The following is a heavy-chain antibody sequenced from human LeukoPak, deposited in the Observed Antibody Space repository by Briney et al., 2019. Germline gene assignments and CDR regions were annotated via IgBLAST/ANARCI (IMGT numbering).Heavy chain of an antibody. Sequence: NPSETLSLTCTVSGGAIINDNFYWGWLRQPPGRGLEWILSIHYSGTTYYNPSLASRVTISVDTSKTHFSLRLSSVTAADTAVYYCARLSDQWSQGTLVTVSS. CDR1: GGAIINDNFY. V-gene: IGHV4-39*02. CDR3: ARLSDQ. J-gene: IGHJ4*02. CDR2: IHYSGTT.